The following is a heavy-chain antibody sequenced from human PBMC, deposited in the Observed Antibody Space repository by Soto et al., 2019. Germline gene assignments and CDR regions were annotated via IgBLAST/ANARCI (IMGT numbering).Heavy chain of an antibody. J-gene: IGHJ6*02. D-gene: IGHD5-12*01. V-gene: IGHV1-18*01. Sequence: QVQLVQSGAEVKKPGASVKVSCKASGYTFTRSGISWVRQAPGQGLEWMGWISTYNGDTNYAQTFQGRVTMTTDTSTSTVHMEVRSLRSDDTAVYYCAREGVAPYYYFGMDVCGQGTPVTVSS. CDR3: AREGVAPYYYFGMDV. CDR1: GYTFTRSG. CDR2: ISTYNGDT.